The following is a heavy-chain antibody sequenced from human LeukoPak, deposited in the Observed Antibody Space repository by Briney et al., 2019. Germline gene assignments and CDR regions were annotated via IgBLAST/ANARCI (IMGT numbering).Heavy chain of an antibody. CDR3: ARALTRYSYGYGY. CDR2: IYYSGST. J-gene: IGHJ4*02. V-gene: IGHV4-59*01. CDR1: GGSISSYY. D-gene: IGHD5-18*01. Sequence: SETLSLTCTVSGGSISSYYWSWIRQPPGKGLEWIGYIYYSGSTNYNPSLKSRVIISVDTSKNQFSLKLSSVTAADTAVYYCARALTRYSYGYGYWGQGTLVTVSS.